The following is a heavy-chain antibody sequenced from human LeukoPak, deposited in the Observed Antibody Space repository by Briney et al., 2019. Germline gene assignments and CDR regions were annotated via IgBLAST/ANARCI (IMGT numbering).Heavy chain of an antibody. CDR1: GGSISSSSYY. CDR2: IYYSGST. CDR3: ARHYCVSSWYQPFDF. J-gene: IGHJ4*02. Sequence: SETLSLTCTVSGGSISSSSYYWGWIRQPPGKGLEWIGTIYYSGSTYYNPSLQSRVTMSVDTSKNQFSLELSSVTAADTAVYYCARHYCVSSWYQPFDFWGQGTLVTVSS. V-gene: IGHV4-39*01. D-gene: IGHD6-13*01.